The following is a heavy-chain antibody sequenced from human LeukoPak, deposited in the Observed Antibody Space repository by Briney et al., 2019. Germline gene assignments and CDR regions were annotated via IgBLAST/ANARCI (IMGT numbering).Heavy chain of an antibody. CDR3: ARDWSNSDAFDI. D-gene: IGHD1-26*01. CDR1: GYTFTSYD. CDR2: MNPNSGNT. V-gene: IGHV1-8*01. J-gene: IGHJ3*02. Sequence: ASVKVSCKASGYTFTSYDINWVRQATGQGLEWMGWMNPNSGNTGYAQKFQGRVTMTRDTSISAAYMELSRLRSDDTAVYYCARDWSNSDAFDIWGQGTMVTVSS.